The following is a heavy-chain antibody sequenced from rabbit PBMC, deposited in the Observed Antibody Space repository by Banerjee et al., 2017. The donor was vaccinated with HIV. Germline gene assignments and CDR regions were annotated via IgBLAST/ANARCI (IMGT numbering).Heavy chain of an antibody. CDR3: ARDLAGVIGWNFDL. CDR1: GFDFSSYS. Sequence: QEQLVESGGGLVQPGGSLTLSCKASGFDFSSYSMSWVRQAPGKGLEWIGIIYAGKGTTDYASWVNGRFTISRTSSTTVALQMTSLTAADTATYFCARDLAGVIGWNFDLWGQGTLVTVS. J-gene: IGHJ4*01. CDR2: IYAGKGTT. D-gene: IGHD4-1*01. V-gene: IGHV1S45*01.